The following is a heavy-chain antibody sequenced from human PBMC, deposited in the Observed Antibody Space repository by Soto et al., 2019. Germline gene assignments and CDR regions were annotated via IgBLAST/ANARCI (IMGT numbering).Heavy chain of an antibody. CDR1: GFTFNNYI. D-gene: IGHD2-15*01. Sequence: QVQLVESGGGVVQPGRSLRLSCVASGFTFNNYIMHWVRQAPGKGLEWVAVISYDGNNKDYADSVKGRFTISRDNSKNTLYLQLSGLRAEDTAVYYCAGGDNYYGMGVWGQGTTVTVS. J-gene: IGHJ6*02. CDR2: ISYDGNNK. V-gene: IGHV3-30-3*01. CDR3: AGGDNYYGMGV.